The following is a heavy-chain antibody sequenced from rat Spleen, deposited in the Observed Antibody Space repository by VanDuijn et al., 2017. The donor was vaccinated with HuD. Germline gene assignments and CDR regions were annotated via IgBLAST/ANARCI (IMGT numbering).Heavy chain of an antibody. V-gene: IGHV5-29*01. Sequence: EVQLVESGGGLVQPGRSLKLSCAASGFIFSRSAMAWVRQAPTKGLEWVSSIDTDGSRTYYPDSVRGRFTISRDNAENTAYLQMNSLWSEDTATYYCAVAGYGYWGQGVVVTVSS. J-gene: IGHJ2*01. D-gene: IGHD4-3*01. CDR1: GFIFSRSA. CDR3: AVAGYGY. CDR2: IDTDGSRT.